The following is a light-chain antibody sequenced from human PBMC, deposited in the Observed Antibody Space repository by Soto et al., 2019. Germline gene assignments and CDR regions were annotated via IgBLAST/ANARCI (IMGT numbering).Light chain of an antibody. CDR3: QKSRTTPWT. CDR2: AAS. CDR1: QNIDIY. Sequence: DIQKPQYPASLAAYIGDTVNIACRASQNIDIYLTWYQHKPGTVPKLLIYAASGLQTGVPSRFSGSGSGTDFSLTISSLQPEDFATEYCQKSRTTPWTCDQGTKVDIK. V-gene: IGKV1-39*01. J-gene: IGKJ1*01.